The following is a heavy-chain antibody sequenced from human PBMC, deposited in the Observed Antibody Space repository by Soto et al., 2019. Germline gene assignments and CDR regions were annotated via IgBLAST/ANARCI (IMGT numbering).Heavy chain of an antibody. V-gene: IGHV3-21*01. Sequence: EVQLVESGGGLVKPRGSLRLSCAASGFTFSSYSMNWVRQAPGKGLEWVSSISSSSSYIYYPDSVKGRFTISRDNAKNSLYLQMNSLRAEDTAVYYCARSPYYYDSSRYYYYWGQGTLVTVSS. CDR2: ISSSSSYI. D-gene: IGHD3-22*01. J-gene: IGHJ4*02. CDR3: ARSPYYYDSSRYYYY. CDR1: GFTFSSYS.